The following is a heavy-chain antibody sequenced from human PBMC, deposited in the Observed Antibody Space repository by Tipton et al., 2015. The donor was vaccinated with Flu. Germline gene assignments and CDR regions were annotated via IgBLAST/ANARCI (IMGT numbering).Heavy chain of an antibody. Sequence: SLRLSCAASGFMFSGYGMHWVRQAPGKGLEWVAFIRHDESDKYYADSVKGRFTISRDNSKNALYLLISSLRAEDTAVYYCAKDGWDTSGWYPFDYWGQGTLVTVSS. D-gene: IGHD6-19*01. V-gene: IGHV3-30*02. CDR1: GFMFSGYG. J-gene: IGHJ4*02. CDR3: AKDGWDTSGWYPFDY. CDR2: IRHDESDK.